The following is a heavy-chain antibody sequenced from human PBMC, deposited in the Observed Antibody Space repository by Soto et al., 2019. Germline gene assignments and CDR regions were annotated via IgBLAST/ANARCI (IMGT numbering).Heavy chain of an antibody. J-gene: IGHJ4*02. V-gene: IGHV4-38-2*01. CDR2: IYHSGST. CDR3: ARVHSGYSCFDY. CDR1: GYSISSGYY. D-gene: IGHD3-22*01. Sequence: PSETLSLTCAVSGYSISSGYYWGWIRQPPGKGLEWIGSIYHSGSTYYIPSLKSRVTISVDTSRNQFSLKLSSVTAADTAVYYCARVHSGYSCFDYWGQGTLVTVSS.